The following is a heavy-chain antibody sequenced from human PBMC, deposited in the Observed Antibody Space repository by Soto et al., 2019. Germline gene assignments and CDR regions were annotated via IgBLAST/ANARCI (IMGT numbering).Heavy chain of an antibody. V-gene: IGHV3-9*01. J-gene: IGHJ4*02. CDR1: GFTFDDYA. D-gene: IGHD6-19*01. CDR3: AMAECIGWHYAVDL. CDR2: LSWNGASI. Sequence: EVQLVESGGGLVQPGKSLRLSCAASGFTFDDYAMHWVRQVPGKGLEWVSVLSWNGASIGYADSVRGRFSISRDNGKNSLYVQMKSLRPKGAALCDCAMAECIGWHYAVDLWGQGILVTVSS.